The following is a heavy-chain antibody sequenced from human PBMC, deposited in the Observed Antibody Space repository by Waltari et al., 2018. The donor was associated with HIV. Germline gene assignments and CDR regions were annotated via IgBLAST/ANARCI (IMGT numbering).Heavy chain of an antibody. CDR1: GYTFTSYG. CDR3: ARVCGNLRLILPDYPNWFDP. CDR2: ISAYNGNT. Sequence: QVQLVQSGAEVKKPGASVKVSCKASGYTFTSYGISWVRQAPGQGPEWMGWISAYNGNTNYAQKLQGRVTMTTDTSTSTAYMELRSLRSDDTAVYYCARVCGNLRLILPDYPNWFDPWGQGTLVTVSS. D-gene: IGHD4-17*01. V-gene: IGHV1-18*01. J-gene: IGHJ5*02.